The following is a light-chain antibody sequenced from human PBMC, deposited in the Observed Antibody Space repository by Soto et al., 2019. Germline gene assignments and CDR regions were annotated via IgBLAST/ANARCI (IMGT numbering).Light chain of an antibody. CDR3: QQRDYWQVT. CDR2: GAS. V-gene: IGKV3-15*01. CDR1: QSVSSN. J-gene: IGKJ5*01. Sequence: EIVMTQSPATLSVSPGERATLSCRASQSVSSNLAWYQQKPGQAPRLLIYGASTRATGIPARFSGSGSGTEFTLTISSLQSEDFAVYYCQQRDYWQVTFGQGTRLEIK.